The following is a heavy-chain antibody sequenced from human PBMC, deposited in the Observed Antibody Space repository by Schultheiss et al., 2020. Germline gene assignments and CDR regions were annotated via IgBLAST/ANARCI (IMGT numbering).Heavy chain of an antibody. J-gene: IGHJ5*02. V-gene: IGHV3-48*02. D-gene: IGHD3-3*01. CDR1: GFTFSSYS. CDR2: ISSSSSTI. CDR3: ARSDYDFWSGPNWFDP. Sequence: WGSLRLSCAASGFTFSSYSMNWVRQAPGKGLEWVSYISSSSSTIYYADSVKGRFTISRDNAKNSLYLQMNSLRDEETAVYYCARSDYDFWSGPNWFDPWGQGTLVTVAS.